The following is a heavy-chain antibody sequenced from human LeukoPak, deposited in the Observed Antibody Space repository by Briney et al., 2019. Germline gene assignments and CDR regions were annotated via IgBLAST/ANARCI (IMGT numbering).Heavy chain of an antibody. CDR3: AKILGGSPRGYFDY. CDR1: GFTFSSYA. CDR2: ISSGGVST. J-gene: IGHJ4*02. V-gene: IGHV3-23*01. Sequence: GRSLRLSCAASGFTFSSYAMSWVRQAPGKGLEWVSTISSGGVSTYYTDSVRGRFTISRDKSSNTLDLQMNGLRAEDTAVYYCAKILGGSPRGYFDYWGQGTLVTVSS. D-gene: IGHD1-26*01.